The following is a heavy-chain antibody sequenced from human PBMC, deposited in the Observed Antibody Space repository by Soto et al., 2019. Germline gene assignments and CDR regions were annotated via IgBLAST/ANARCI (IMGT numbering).Heavy chain of an antibody. CDR1: GGSISSSHW. CDR2: ISHSGTS. Sequence: QVQLQESGPGLVKPSGTLSLTCAVSGGSISSSHWWTWVRQSPGKGLEYIGEISHSGTSNSNPSLKSRVTLSGDKSKNHFSLTLTSVTAADTAVYYCARVVLTITRGAFDAWGQVTLVIVSS. J-gene: IGHJ3*01. V-gene: IGHV4-4*02. D-gene: IGHD3-9*01. CDR3: ARVVLTITRGAFDA.